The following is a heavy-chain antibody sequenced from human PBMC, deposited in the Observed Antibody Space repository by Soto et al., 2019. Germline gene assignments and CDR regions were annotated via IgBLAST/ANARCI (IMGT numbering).Heavy chain of an antibody. J-gene: IGHJ4*02. Sequence: PSETLSLTGTVSNGSINNYYWTWIRQSPGKGLEWIGFVYYSGTTNYNPSLKSRVTISLHTSKSQFSLRLSSVTAADTAVYYCARAPRDAIPDYWGQGTLVTVSS. V-gene: IGHV4-59*01. D-gene: IGHD2-2*01. CDR3: ARAPRDAIPDY. CDR1: NGSINNYY. CDR2: VYYSGTT.